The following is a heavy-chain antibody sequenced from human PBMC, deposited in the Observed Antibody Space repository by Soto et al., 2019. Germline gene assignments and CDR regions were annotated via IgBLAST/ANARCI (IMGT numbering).Heavy chain of an antibody. CDR3: AKSTNNDSSGFHN. J-gene: IGHJ4*02. V-gene: IGHV4-31*01. CDR1: GFSISSGCYY. D-gene: IGHD3-22*01. Sequence: TXSLTCTVSGFSISSGCYYWSWIRQHPGKVLEWIGYIYYTGITYYNPSLESLLTISLDTSKNQFSLYLSSVTAADTAVYYCAKSTNNDSSGFHNWGQGTLVTVSS. CDR2: IYYTGIT.